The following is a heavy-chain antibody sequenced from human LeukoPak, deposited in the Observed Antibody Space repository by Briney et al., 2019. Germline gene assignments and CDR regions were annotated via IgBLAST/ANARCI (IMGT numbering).Heavy chain of an antibody. CDR2: ISVYNGNT. D-gene: IGHD2-15*01. J-gene: IGHJ5*02. V-gene: IGHV1-18*01. CDR3: ARLTGYCSGGSCYDWFDP. Sequence: ASVKVSCKASGYTFTRYGISWVRQAPGQGLEWMGWISVYNGNTNYAQKLQGRVTMTTDTSTSTACMELRSLRSDDTAVYYCARLTGYCSGGSCYDWFDPWGQGTLVTVSS. CDR1: GYTFTRYG.